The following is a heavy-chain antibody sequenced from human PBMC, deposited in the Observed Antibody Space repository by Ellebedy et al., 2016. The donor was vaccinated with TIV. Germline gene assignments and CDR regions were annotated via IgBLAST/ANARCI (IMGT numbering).Heavy chain of an antibody. Sequence: GESLKISXAASGFTFDDYTMHWVRQAPGKGLEWVSLISWDGGSTYYADSVKGRFTISRDNAKNSLYLQMNSLRDEDAAVYYCARAFWSGSGTYYMDVWGKGTTVTVSS. J-gene: IGHJ6*03. CDR1: GFTFDDYT. D-gene: IGHD3-3*01. V-gene: IGHV3-43*01. CDR3: ARAFWSGSGTYYMDV. CDR2: ISWDGGST.